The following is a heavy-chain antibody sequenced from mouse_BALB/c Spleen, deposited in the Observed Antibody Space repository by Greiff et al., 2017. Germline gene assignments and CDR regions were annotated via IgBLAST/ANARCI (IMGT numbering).Heavy chain of an antibody. CDR2: ISSGGSYT. J-gene: IGHJ3*01. Sequence: EVKLVESGGGLVKPGGSLKLSCAASGFTFSSYAMSWVRQSPEKRLEWVAEISSGGSYTYYPDTVTGRFTISRDNAKNTLYLEMSSLRSEDTAMYYCAREGYYGSSYVGFAYCGQGTLVTVSS. CDR3: AREGYYGSSYVGFAY. V-gene: IGHV5-9-4*01. CDR1: GFTFSSYA. D-gene: IGHD1-1*01.